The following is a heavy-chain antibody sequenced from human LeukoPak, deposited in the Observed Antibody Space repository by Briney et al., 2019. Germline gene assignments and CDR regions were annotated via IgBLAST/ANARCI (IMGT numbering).Heavy chain of an antibody. Sequence: GGSLRLSCAASGVTFSSLAMSWVRQAPGKGLEWVSDISYNGDITDYADSVKGRFTISRDNSKNTVYLQMNSLRAEDTAVYYCAKDVRGGCSDTNCHYWGQGTLVTVSS. CDR2: ISYNGDIT. CDR1: GVTFSSLA. J-gene: IGHJ4*02. V-gene: IGHV3-23*01. D-gene: IGHD2-15*01. CDR3: AKDVRGGCSDTNCHY.